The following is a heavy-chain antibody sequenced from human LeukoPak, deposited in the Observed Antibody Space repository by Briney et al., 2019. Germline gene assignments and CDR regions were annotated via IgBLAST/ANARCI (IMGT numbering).Heavy chain of an antibody. CDR3: ARLMTTVTTVPH. Sequence: SVKVSCKASEGTFSSYAISWVRQAPGQGLEWMGRIIPILGIANYAQKFQGRVTITADKSTSTAYMELSSLRSEDTAVYYCARLMTTVTTVPHWGQGTLVTVSS. D-gene: IGHD4-17*01. CDR2: IIPILGIA. V-gene: IGHV1-69*04. J-gene: IGHJ4*02. CDR1: EGTFSSYA.